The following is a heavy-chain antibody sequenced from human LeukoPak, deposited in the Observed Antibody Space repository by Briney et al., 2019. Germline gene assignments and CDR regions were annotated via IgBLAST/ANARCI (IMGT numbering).Heavy chain of an antibody. D-gene: IGHD3-10*01. Sequence: GEPLKISCKGSGYSFTTYWIGWVRQMPGKGLEWMGIIYPGDSDTRYSPSFQGQVTMSADKSISTAYLQWSSLKASDTAVYYCARRQAYTMRRNYYSYMDVWGNGTTVTVSS. CDR3: ARRQAYTMRRNYYSYMDV. J-gene: IGHJ6*03. V-gene: IGHV5-51*01. CDR2: IYPGDSDT. CDR1: GYSFTTYW.